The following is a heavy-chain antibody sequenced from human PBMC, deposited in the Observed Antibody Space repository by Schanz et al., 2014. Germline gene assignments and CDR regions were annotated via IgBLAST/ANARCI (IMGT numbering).Heavy chain of an antibody. J-gene: IGHJ4*02. CDR1: GYSFTSYA. D-gene: IGHD3-9*01. CDR2: ISAYDDHT. Sequence: QVQLVQSGAEVEKPGASVKVSCKAYGYSFTSYAISWVRQAPGQGLEWMGWISAYDDHTNYAQKFQGRVTMCRDPSTNTPFMKLRSLRSDDTAVYYCARDSPRSPVDGALDVWGQGTLVTVSS. CDR3: ARDSPRSPVDGALDV. V-gene: IGHV1-18*04.